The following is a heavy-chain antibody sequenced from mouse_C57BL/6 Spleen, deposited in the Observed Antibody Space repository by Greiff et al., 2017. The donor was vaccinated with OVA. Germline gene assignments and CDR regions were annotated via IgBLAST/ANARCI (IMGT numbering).Heavy chain of an antibody. J-gene: IGHJ4*01. CDR2: IYPGSGST. V-gene: IGHV1-55*01. CDR1: GYTFTSYW. CDR3: ARCGITTVVATDYAMDY. D-gene: IGHD1-1*01. Sequence: VQLQQPGAELVKPGASVKMSCKASGYTFTSYWITWVKQRPGQGLEWIGDIYPGSGSTNYNEKSKSKATLTVDTSSSTAYMQLSSLTSEDSAVYYCARCGITTVVATDYAMDYWGQGTSVTVSS.